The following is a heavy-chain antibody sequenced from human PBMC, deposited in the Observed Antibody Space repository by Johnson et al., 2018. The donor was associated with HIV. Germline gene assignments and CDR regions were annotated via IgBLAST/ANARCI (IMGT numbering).Heavy chain of an antibody. CDR3: ARVGVILGTPSDAFDI. V-gene: IGHV3-11*04. J-gene: IGHJ3*02. CDR1: GFTFSSYW. D-gene: IGHD7-27*01. Sequence: QVQLVESGGGLVQPGGSLRLSCAASGFTFSSYWMSWIRQAPGKGLEWVSYISSSGSTIYYADSVKGRLTISRDNANNSLYLRMNGLRAEDTAVYYCARVGVILGTPSDAFDIWGQGTMVTVSS. CDR2: ISSSGSTI.